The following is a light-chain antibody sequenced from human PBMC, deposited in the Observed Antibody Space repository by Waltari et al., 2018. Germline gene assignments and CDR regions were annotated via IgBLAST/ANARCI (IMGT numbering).Light chain of an antibody. J-gene: IGKJ4*01. Sequence: EVVMTQSPATLSACTGGRATLFCRSSQGVDDKLAWYQHEPGQEPRLLIYDISTRSPGIPARFSGGGSGTLFTLTVSSLQSEDFAVYYCQQYDSWPQTFGGGTKVEIK. CDR2: DIS. V-gene: IGKV3-15*01. CDR1: QGVDDK. CDR3: QQYDSWPQT.